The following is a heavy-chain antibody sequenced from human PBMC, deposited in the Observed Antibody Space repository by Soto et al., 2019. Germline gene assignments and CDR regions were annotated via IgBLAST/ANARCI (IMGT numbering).Heavy chain of an antibody. J-gene: IGHJ5*02. CDR2: IIPIFGTA. V-gene: IGHV1-69*13. D-gene: IGHD5-12*01. CDR1: GGTFSSYA. CDR3: ARVPWGYELGWLQPSPFDP. Sequence: ASVKVSCKASGGTFSSYAISWVRQAPGQGLEWMGGIIPIFGTANYAQKFQGRVTITADESTSTAYMELSSLRSEDTAVYYCARVPWGYELGWLQPSPFDPWGQGTLVTVSS.